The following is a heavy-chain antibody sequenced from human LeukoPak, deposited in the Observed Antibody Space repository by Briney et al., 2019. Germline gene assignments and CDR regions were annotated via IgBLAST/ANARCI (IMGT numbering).Heavy chain of an antibody. J-gene: IGHJ4*02. V-gene: IGHV3-9*01. CDR3: AKDMWGELSVGIVDY. CDR2: ISWNSGSI. D-gene: IGHD7-27*01. CDR1: GFTFDDYA. Sequence: GRSLRLSCAASGFTFDDYAMHWVRQAPGKGLEWVSGISWNSGSIGYADSVKGRFTISRDNAKNSLYLQMNSLRAEDTALYYCAKDMWGELSVGIVDYWGQGTLVTVSS.